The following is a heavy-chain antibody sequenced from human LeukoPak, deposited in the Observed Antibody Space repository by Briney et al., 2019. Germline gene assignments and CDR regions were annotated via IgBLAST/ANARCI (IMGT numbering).Heavy chain of an antibody. D-gene: IGHD5-12*01. J-gene: IGHJ4*02. CDR3: TTDVMRGNLGDDYDG. CDR2: ISSDGIDK. V-gene: IGHV3-30*03. CDR1: GVTFRNYG. Sequence: GGSLRLSCSVSGVTFRNYGMHWLRQAPGKGLEWVALISSDGIDKLYGASVKGRFTISRDDSKSTLYLQMNSLTAEDTAVYYCTTDVMRGNLGDDYDGWGQGTLVTVSS.